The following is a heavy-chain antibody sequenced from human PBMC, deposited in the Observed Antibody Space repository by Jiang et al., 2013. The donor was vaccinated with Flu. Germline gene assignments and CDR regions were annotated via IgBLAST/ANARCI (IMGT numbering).Heavy chain of an antibody. CDR1: GGSISSSSYC. CDR2: IYYSGST. Sequence: SGSGLVKPSETLSLTCTVSGGSISSSSYCWGWIRQPPGKGLEWIGSIYYSGSTYYNPSLKSRVTISVDTSKNQFSLKLSSVTAADTAVYYCAGLEVAAPVGYWGQGTLVTVSS. J-gene: IGHJ4*02. V-gene: IGHV4-39*01. D-gene: IGHD6-19*01. CDR3: AGLEVAAPVGY.